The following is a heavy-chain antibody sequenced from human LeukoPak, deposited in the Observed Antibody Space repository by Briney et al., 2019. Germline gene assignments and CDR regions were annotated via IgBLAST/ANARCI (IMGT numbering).Heavy chain of an antibody. D-gene: IGHD5-24*01. CDR1: GGTFSNYV. J-gene: IGHJ5*02. CDR2: RIPIFDTT. Sequence: SVKVSCKASGGTFSNYVINWVRQAPGQGLEWMGGRIPIFDTTNYAQKFQGRVIFTTDESSNTAYMELASLRSEDTAVYYCARVPQWEMMYNYFDPWGQGTLVTVSS. CDR3: ARVPQWEMMYNYFDP. V-gene: IGHV1-69*05.